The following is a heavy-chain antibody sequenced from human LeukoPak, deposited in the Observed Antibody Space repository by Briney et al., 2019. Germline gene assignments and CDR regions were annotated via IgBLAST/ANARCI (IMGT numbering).Heavy chain of an antibody. CDR2: IRSKADGGTT. CDR1: GFTFGDYA. J-gene: IGHJ3*02. V-gene: IGHV3-49*03. CDR3: TRDRTGDRTDAFDI. Sequence: GGSLRLSCTASGFTFGDYAMSWFRQAPGKGLEWVGFIRSKADGGTTEYAASVKGRFTISRDDSKSIAYLQVNSLKTEDTAVYYCTRDRTGDRTDAFDIWGQGTMVTVSS. D-gene: IGHD7-27*01.